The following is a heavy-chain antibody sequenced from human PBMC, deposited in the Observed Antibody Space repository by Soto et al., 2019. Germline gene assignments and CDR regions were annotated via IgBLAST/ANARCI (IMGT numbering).Heavy chain of an antibody. CDR3: ARDERAQGYYYGKDV. Sequence: SVKVSCKASGGTFSSYAISWVRQAPGQGLEWMGGIIPIFGTANYAQKFQGRVTITADKSTSTAYMELSSLRSEDTAVYYCARDERAQGYYYGKDVWGQGTTVTVSS. CDR1: GGTFSSYA. V-gene: IGHV1-69*06. J-gene: IGHJ6*02. CDR2: IIPIFGTA.